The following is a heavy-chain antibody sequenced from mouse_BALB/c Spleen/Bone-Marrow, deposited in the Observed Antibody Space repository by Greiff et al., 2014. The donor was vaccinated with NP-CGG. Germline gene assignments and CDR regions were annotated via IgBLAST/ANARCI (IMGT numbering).Heavy chain of an antibody. Sequence: VQLQQSGAELVMPGASVKMSCKASGHTFTDYWMHWVKQRPGQGLEWIGAIDTSDSYTSCNQKFKGKATLTVDESSSTAYMQLSSLTSEDSAVYYCARSDYRFDPLPYWGQGTLVTVSA. V-gene: IGHV1-69*01. CDR2: IDTSDSYT. D-gene: IGHD2-14*01. CDR3: ARSDYRFDPLPY. CDR1: GHTFTDYW. J-gene: IGHJ3*01.